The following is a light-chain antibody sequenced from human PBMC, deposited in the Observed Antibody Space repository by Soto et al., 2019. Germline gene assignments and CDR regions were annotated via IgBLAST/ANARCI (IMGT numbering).Light chain of an antibody. CDR2: GAT. CDR3: QQSYYIPRS. CDR1: QNVLSD. J-gene: IGKJ2*03. V-gene: IGKV3-15*01. Sequence: EILLTQSPATLSVSPGETATLSCRASQNVLSDLAWYQQKPGQAPRLLVYGATTRATDAPAKFRGSGSGTEFSLTISSLQSEDFATYYCQQSYYIPRSFGQGTKLQI.